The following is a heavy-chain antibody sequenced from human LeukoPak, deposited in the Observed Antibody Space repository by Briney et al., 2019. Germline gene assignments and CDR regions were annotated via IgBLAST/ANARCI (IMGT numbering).Heavy chain of an antibody. D-gene: IGHD6-19*01. CDR1: GFTFSSYG. CDR2: IRYDGSNK. V-gene: IGHV3-30*02. Sequence: PGGSLRLSCAASGFTFSSYGMHWVRQAPGKGLEWVAFIRYDGSNKYYADSVKGRFTISGDNSKNTLYLQMNSLRAEDTAVYYCAKLASGWLLYFDYWGQGTLVTVSS. CDR3: AKLASGWLLYFDY. J-gene: IGHJ4*02.